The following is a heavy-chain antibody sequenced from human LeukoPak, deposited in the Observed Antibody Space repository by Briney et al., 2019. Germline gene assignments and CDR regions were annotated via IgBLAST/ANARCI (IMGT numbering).Heavy chain of an antibody. CDR3: ARGYSYGSTYYYYYMDV. J-gene: IGHJ6*03. V-gene: IGHV3-21*01. CDR2: ISSSSSYI. D-gene: IGHD5-18*01. CDR1: GFTFSSCS. Sequence: GGSLRLSCAASGFTFSSCSMNWVRQAPGKGLEWVSSISSSSSYIYYADSVKGRFTISRDNAKNSLYLQMNSLRAEDTAVYYCARGYSYGSTYYYYYMDVWGKGTTVTVSS.